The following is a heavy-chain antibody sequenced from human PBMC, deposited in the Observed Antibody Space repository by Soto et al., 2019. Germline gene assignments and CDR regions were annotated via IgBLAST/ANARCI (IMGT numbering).Heavy chain of an antibody. J-gene: IGHJ4*02. CDR1: GASVNSGDYY. D-gene: IGHD1-7*01. Sequence: QVQLQESGPGLVKPSETLSLTCTVYGASVNSGDYYWSWIRQPPGKGLEWIGYMSYSGSTNYNPSLKSRVTISVGTSRNHFSLRLSSVTAADTAVYYCARGFNWNYYSWGQGNLVTVSS. CDR3: ARGFNWNYYS. CDR2: MSYSGST. V-gene: IGHV4-61*03.